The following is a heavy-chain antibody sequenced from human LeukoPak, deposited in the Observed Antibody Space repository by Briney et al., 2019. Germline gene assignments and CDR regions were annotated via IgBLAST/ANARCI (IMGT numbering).Heavy chain of an antibody. CDR2: INHSGST. Sequence: PSETLSLTCAVYGGSFSGYYWSWIRQPPGKGLEWIGEINHSGSTNYNPSTKSRVTISVDTSKNQFSLKLSSVTAADTAVYYCARGVGYCSSTSCYTYYYGMDVWGQGTTVTVSS. V-gene: IGHV4-34*01. J-gene: IGHJ6*02. CDR3: ARGVGYCSSTSCYTYYYGMDV. D-gene: IGHD2-2*01. CDR1: GGSFSGYY.